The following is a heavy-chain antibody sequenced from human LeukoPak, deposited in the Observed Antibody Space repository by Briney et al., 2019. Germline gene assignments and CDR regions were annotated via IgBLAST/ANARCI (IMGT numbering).Heavy chain of an antibody. Sequence: GASVKVSCKASGYTFSSYGISWLRQAPGQGLEWMGWINPNSGGTNYAQKFQGRVTMTRDTSISTAYMELSSLRSDDTAMYYCARSYSGFGYALHDYWGQGTLVTVSS. CDR3: ARSYSGFGYALHDY. J-gene: IGHJ4*02. CDR2: INPNSGGT. D-gene: IGHD1-26*01. CDR1: GYTFSSYG. V-gene: IGHV1-2*02.